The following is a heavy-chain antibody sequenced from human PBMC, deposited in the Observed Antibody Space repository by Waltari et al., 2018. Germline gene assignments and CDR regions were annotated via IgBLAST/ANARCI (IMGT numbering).Heavy chain of an antibody. CDR1: GGPFSSYA. D-gene: IGHD1-26*01. J-gene: IGHJ6*02. CDR3: ARGIVGATGHYYGMDV. CDR2: IIPIFGTA. Sequence: QVQLVQSGAEVTKPGSSVKVSCKASGGPFSSYAISWVRQAPGQRLEWMGGIIPIFGTANYAQKFQGRVTITADESTSTAYMELSSLRSEDTAVYYCARGIVGATGHYYGMDVWGQGTTVTVSS. V-gene: IGHV1-69*12.